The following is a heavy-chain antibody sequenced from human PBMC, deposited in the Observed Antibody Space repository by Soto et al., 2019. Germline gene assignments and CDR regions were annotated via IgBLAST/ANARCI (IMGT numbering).Heavy chain of an antibody. CDR2: IYYSGRT. D-gene: IGHD2-15*01. Sequence: QVRLQESGPGLVKPSQTLSLTCTVAGGSFSSGGYYWSWIRQHPGKGLEWIGDIYYSGRTYYNPSLKSRLTMSVDTSKSQFSLNLTSVTAADTAVYFCARAPTRGRWFLPSDYWGQGTLVAVSS. CDR3: ARAPTRGRWFLPSDY. J-gene: IGHJ4*02. V-gene: IGHV4-31*03. CDR1: GGSFSSGGYY.